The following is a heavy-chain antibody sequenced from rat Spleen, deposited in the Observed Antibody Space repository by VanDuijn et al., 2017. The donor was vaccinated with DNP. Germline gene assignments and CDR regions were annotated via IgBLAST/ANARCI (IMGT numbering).Heavy chain of an antibody. J-gene: IGHJ2*01. CDR1: GFSLTNYG. V-gene: IGHV2-6*01. CDR2: MSSGGST. Sequence: QVQLKESGPGLVHPSHTLSLTCTVAGFSLTNYGVSWVRQPPGKGLKLIAAMSSGGSTYYNSALKSRLSISRDTSKSQVFLKMNSLQTEDTATYYCARDPDYSALFDYWGQGVMVTVSS. D-gene: IGHD1-1*01. CDR3: ARDPDYSALFDY.